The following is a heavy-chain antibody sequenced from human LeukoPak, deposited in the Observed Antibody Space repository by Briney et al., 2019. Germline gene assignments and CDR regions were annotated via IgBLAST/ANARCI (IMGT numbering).Heavy chain of an antibody. CDR1: GGTFSSYA. V-gene: IGHV1-69*13. J-gene: IGHJ4*02. Sequence: ASVKVSCKASGGTFSSYAISWVRQAPGQGLEWMGGIIPIFGTANYAQKFQGRVTITADESTSTACMELSSLRSEDTAEYYCARGYCSGGSCYYNDYWGQGTLVTVSS. CDR2: IIPIFGTA. CDR3: ARGYCSGGSCYYNDY. D-gene: IGHD2-15*01.